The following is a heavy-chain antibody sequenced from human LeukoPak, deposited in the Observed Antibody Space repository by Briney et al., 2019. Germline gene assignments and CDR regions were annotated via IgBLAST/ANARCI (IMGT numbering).Heavy chain of an antibody. CDR3: ARDLPTTPKLLWFGEARDDAFDI. Sequence: ASVKVSCKASVYTFTGYYMYWVRQAPGQGLEWMGWINPNSGGTNYAQKFQGRVTMTRDTSISTAYMELSRLRSDDTAVYYCARDLPTTPKLLWFGEARDDAFDIWGQGTMVTVSS. D-gene: IGHD3-10*01. J-gene: IGHJ3*02. CDR2: INPNSGGT. CDR1: VYTFTGYY. V-gene: IGHV1-2*02.